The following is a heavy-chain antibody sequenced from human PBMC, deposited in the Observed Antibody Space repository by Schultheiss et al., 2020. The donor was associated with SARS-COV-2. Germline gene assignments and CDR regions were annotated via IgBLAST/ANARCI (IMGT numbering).Heavy chain of an antibody. V-gene: IGHV1-8*01. J-gene: IGHJ5*02. CDR1: GYTFTSYD. D-gene: IGHD6-6*01. CDR2: MNPNSGNT. Sequence: GESLKISCKASGYTFTSYDINWVRQATGQGLEWMGWMNPNSGNTGYAQKFQGRVTMTRNTSISTAYMELRSLRSDDTAVYYCARDHGEGSSSDWFDPWGQGTLVTVSS. CDR3: ARDHGEGSSSDWFDP.